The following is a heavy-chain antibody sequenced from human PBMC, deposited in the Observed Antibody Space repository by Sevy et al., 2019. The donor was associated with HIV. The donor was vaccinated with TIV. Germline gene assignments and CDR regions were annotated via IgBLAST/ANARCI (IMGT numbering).Heavy chain of an antibody. D-gene: IGHD6-13*01. CDR3: ARGYSSSWSLAHFDY. CDR1: GGTFSSYA. J-gene: IGHJ4*02. CDR2: IIPIFGTA. V-gene: IGHV1-69*13. Sequence: ASVKVSCKASGGTFSSYAISWVRQAPGQGLEWMGGIIPIFGTANYAQKFQGRVTITADESTSTAYMELSSLRSEDTAVYYCARGYSSSWSLAHFDYWGQGTLVTVSS.